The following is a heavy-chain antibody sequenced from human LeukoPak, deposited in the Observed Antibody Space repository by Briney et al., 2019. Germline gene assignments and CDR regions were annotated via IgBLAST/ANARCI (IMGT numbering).Heavy chain of an antibody. V-gene: IGHV3-33*01. CDR1: GFTFSSYG. D-gene: IGHD1-1*01. CDR2: IWYDGSNQ. Sequence: QPGGSLRLSCAASGFTFSSYGMHWVRQAPGKGLEWVAVIWYDGSNQYYADSVKGRFTISRDNSKNTLYLQMNSLRAEDTAVSYCAREDTGTTGITGAFDIWGQGTMVTVSS. J-gene: IGHJ3*02. CDR3: AREDTGTTGITGAFDI.